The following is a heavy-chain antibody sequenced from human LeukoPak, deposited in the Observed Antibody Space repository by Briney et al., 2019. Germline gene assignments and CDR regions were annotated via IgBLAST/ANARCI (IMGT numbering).Heavy chain of an antibody. D-gene: IGHD3-10*01. Sequence: GGSLRLSCAASGFTFTNYWMSWVRQAPGKGLEWVANIKRDGSEKYYVDSVKGRFTISRDNAKHSLYLQMNSLRAEDTAVYFCTRLSEMLRGPQVIYYFDYWGQGTLVTVSA. CDR3: TRLSEMLRGPQVIYYFDY. J-gene: IGHJ4*02. V-gene: IGHV3-7*01. CDR1: GFTFTNYW. CDR2: IKRDGSEK.